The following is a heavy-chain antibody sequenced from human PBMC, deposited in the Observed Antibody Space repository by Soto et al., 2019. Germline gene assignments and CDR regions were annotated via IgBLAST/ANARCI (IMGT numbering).Heavy chain of an antibody. CDR2: IIPIFGTA. J-gene: IGHJ5*02. CDR1: GGTFSSYA. V-gene: IGHV1-69*12. CDR3: ARDYSNYDRRGWFDP. D-gene: IGHD4-4*01. Sequence: QVQLVQSGAEVKKPGSSVKVSCKASGGTFSSYAISWVRQAPGQGLEWMGGIIPIFGTANYAQKFQGRVTITADESTSTAYRDLGSLRSEDTAVYYCARDYSNYDRRGWFDPWGQGTLVTVSS.